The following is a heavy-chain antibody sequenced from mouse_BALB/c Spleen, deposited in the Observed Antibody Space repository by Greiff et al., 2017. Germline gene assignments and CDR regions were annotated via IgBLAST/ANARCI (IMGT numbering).Heavy chain of an antibody. CDR3: TRIQLGPYYYAMDY. D-gene: IGHD4-1*02. CDR1: GFTLSDAW. V-gene: IGHV6-6*01. CDR2: IRSNANNHAT. Sequence: EVQGVESGGGLVKPGGSLKISCAASGFTLSDAWMDWVRQSPEKGLEWVADIRSNANNHATNYAEYVKGRFTISRDDSKSSVYLQMYSSRAEDTCFYYCTRIQLGPYYYAMDYCGQGTSVTVSS. J-gene: IGHJ4*01.